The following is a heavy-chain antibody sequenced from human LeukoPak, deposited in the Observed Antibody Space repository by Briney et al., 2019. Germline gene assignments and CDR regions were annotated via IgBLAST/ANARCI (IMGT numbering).Heavy chain of an antibody. D-gene: IGHD3-22*01. J-gene: IGHJ6*02. CDR1: GGSISSYY. Sequence: SETLSLTCTVSGGSISSYYWSWIRQPPGKGLEWNGYIYYSGSTNYNPSLKSRVTISVDTSKNQFSLKLSSVTAADTAVYYCARDRSGYDSSGYYYYYYGMDVWGQGTTVTVSS. V-gene: IGHV4-59*01. CDR3: ARDRSGYDSSGYYYYYYGMDV. CDR2: IYYSGST.